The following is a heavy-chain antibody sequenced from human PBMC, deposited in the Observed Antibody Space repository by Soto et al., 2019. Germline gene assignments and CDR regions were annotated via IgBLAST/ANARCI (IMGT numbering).Heavy chain of an antibody. D-gene: IGHD2-15*01. CDR3: VRDVGGNGVGMDV. Sequence: EVQLVESGGDLVQPGGSLRLSCAASGFTVSSYYMSWVRQAPGKGLEWVSVIYSGGSTYYADSVKGRFTISRHNSKNTLYLQMNSLRGEDTAVYYCVRDVGGNGVGMDVWGQGTTVTVSS. V-gene: IGHV3-53*04. CDR2: IYSGGST. J-gene: IGHJ6*02. CDR1: GFTVSSYY.